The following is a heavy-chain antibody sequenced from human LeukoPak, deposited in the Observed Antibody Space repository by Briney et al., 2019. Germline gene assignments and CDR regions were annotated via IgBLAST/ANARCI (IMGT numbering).Heavy chain of an antibody. D-gene: IGHD3-10*01. Sequence: SETLSLTCAVYGVSFSGYYWSWLRQPPGKGVEWFGEINHSGSTNYNPSLKSRVTISVDTSKNQFSLQLNSVTPEDTAVYYCARGITMVRADGKDAFDIWGQGTMVTVSS. V-gene: IGHV4-34*01. CDR3: ARGITMVRADGKDAFDI. J-gene: IGHJ3*02. CDR2: INHSGST. CDR1: GVSFSGYY.